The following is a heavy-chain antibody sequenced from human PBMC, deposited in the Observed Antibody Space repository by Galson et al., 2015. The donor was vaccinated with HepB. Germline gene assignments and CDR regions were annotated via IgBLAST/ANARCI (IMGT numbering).Heavy chain of an antibody. CDR2: INPDESEK. V-gene: IGHV3-7*01. CDR1: GTMSSDYW. D-gene: IGHD2-21*01. CDR3: ATYVAPGV. Sequence: SLRLSCAASGTMSSDYWMDWVRQAPGKGLEWVASINPDESEKYYVDSVRGRFTISRDNAKNSLYLQMNSLRAEDTAVYYCATYVAPGVWGQGTTVTVSS. J-gene: IGHJ6*02.